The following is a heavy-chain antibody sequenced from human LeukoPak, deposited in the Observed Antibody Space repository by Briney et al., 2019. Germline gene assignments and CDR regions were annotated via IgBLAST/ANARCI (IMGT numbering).Heavy chain of an antibody. D-gene: IGHD3-22*01. CDR3: ASLTTADAFDI. CDR2: IYYSGST. Sequence: SDALSLTCAVSGYSISSSNWWGWIRQPPGKGLEWIGYIYYSGSTNYNPSLKNRVTMSVDTSKNQFSLKLSSVTALDTAVYYCASLTTADAFDIWGQGTMVTVSS. CDR1: GYSISSSNW. J-gene: IGHJ3*02. V-gene: IGHV4-28*06.